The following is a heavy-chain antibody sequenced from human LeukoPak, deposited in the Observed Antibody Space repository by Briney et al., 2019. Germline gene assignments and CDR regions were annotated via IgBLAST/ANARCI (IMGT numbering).Heavy chain of an antibody. D-gene: IGHD2-8*01. V-gene: IGHV4-31*03. J-gene: IGHJ4*02. CDR3: ARFSNAHGVKFDY. CDR1: GGSISSGGYS. Sequence: NPSETLSLTCTVSGGSISSGGYSWSWIRQHPGKGLEWIGYIYYSGTAYYNPSLKSRVTMSVDTSKNQFSLKLDSVTAADTAVYYCARFSNAHGVKFDYWGQGTLVTVSS. CDR2: IYYSGTA.